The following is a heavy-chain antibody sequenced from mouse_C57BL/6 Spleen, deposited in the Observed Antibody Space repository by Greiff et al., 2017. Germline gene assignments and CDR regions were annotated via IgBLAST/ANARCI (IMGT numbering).Heavy chain of an antibody. D-gene: IGHD3-3*01. CDR3: ARAGGDDSFAY. CDR1: GYTFTSYW. J-gene: IGHJ3*01. CDR2: IHPNSGST. V-gene: IGHV1-64*01. Sequence: QVQLQQPGAELVKPGASVKLSCKASGYTFTSYWMHWVKQRPGQGLEWIGMIHPNSGSTNYNKKFKSKATLTVDKSSSTAYMQLSSLTSEDSAVYYCARAGGDDSFAYWGQGTLVTVSA.